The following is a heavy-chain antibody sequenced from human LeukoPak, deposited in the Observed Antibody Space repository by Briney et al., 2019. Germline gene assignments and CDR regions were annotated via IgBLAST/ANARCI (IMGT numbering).Heavy chain of an antibody. V-gene: IGHV3-48*01. CDR3: AIARDYYDSSGYYY. D-gene: IGHD3-22*01. CDR2: ISSSSGTI. CDR1: GFTFSSYS. J-gene: IGHJ4*02. Sequence: GGSLRLSCAASGFTFSSYSMNWVRQAPGKGLEWVSYISSSSGTIYYADSVKGRFTISRDNAKNSLHLQMNSLRAEDTAVYYCAIARDYYDSSGYYYWGQGTLVTVSS.